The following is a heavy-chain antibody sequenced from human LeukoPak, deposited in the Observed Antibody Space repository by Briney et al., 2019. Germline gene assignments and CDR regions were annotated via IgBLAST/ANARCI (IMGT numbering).Heavy chain of an antibody. D-gene: IGHD2-2*01. CDR1: GSSISNHY. CDR3: ARDFGRGYCSTTSCFVPWFDP. CDR2: IHYSGST. J-gene: IGHJ5*02. Sequence: SETLSLTCTVSGSSISNHYWSWIRQPPGKGLEWIGYIHYSGSTNYNPSLKSRVTISVDTSKNQFSLKLTSVTAADTAVYYCARDFGRGYCSTTSCFVPWFDPWGQGTLVTVSS. V-gene: IGHV4-59*11.